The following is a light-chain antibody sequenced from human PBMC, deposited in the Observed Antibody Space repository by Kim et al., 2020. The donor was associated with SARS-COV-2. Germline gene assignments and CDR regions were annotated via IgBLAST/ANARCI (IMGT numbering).Light chain of an antibody. CDR2: STD. CDR1: TGSVSTGHY. CDR3: MLYLGNGISV. J-gene: IGLJ3*02. Sequence: GWTVTLTCGLRTGSVSTGHYPSWSQQTPRQVPRTLIYSTDSRSSGVPHRFSGAIVGNKAALTITGAQADDEADYYCMLYLGNGISVFGGGTQLTVL. V-gene: IGLV8-61*01.